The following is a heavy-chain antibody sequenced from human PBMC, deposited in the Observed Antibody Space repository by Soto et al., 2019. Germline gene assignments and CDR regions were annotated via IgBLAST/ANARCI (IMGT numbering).Heavy chain of an antibody. CDR1: GLTFSSYD. CDR3: RRRFCSGGSCPGIGFDY. J-gene: IGHJ4*02. Sequence: PGGSLRLSCAASGLTFSSYDMHWVRQATGKGLEWVSAIGSAFGTSYAGSVKGRFTTARDNVNNSFFLQMNSLRAGDTAAYYCRRRFCSGGSCPGIGFDYWGRGTLVTVSS. V-gene: IGHV3-13*01. D-gene: IGHD2-15*01. CDR2: IGSAFGT.